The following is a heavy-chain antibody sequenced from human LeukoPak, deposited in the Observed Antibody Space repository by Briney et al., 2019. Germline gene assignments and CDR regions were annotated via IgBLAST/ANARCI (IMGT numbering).Heavy chain of an antibody. CDR3: ARARTNYYYDSSGYYRDAFDI. Sequence: GGSLRLSCAASGFTFSSYEMNWVRQAPGKGLEWVSYISSSGSTIYYADSVKGRFTISRANAQNSMYLQMSSLRAEDTAVYYCARARTNYYYDSSGYYRDAFDIWGQGTMVTVPS. D-gene: IGHD3-22*01. CDR2: ISSSGSTI. CDR1: GFTFSSYE. V-gene: IGHV3-48*03. J-gene: IGHJ3*02.